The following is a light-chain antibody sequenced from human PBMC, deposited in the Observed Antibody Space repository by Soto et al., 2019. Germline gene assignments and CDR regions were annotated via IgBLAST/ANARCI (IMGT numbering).Light chain of an antibody. J-gene: IGKJ5*01. Sequence: DIQMTQSPSSLSASVGDRVTITCQASQNINNYLNLYQQKPGRAPKLLIYAASNLEAGAPSRFRGSGSGTDFTFTISRLQPEDIATYYCQQYENLPTVGPGTRLEIK. CDR2: AAS. V-gene: IGKV1-33*01. CDR1: QNINNY. CDR3: QQYENLPT.